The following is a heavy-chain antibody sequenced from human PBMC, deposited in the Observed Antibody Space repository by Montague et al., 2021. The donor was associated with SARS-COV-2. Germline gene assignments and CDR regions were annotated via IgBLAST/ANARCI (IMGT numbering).Heavy chain of an antibody. CDR3: AIELLSYYYGMGV. CDR1: GFTFSSYA. Sequence: SLRLSCAASGFTFSSYAMHWVRQAPGKGLEWVAVISYDGSNKYYADSVKGRFTISRDNSKNTLYLQMNSLRAEDTAVYYCAIELLSYYYGMGVWGQGTTVTVSS. CDR2: ISYDGSNK. J-gene: IGHJ6*02. V-gene: IGHV3-30-3*01.